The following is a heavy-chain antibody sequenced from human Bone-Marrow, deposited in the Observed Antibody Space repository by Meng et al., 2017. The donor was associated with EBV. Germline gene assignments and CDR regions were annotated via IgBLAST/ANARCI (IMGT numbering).Heavy chain of an antibody. CDR3: ASRYGSGSYYFDY. D-gene: IGHD3-10*01. CDR1: GGSISSSSYY. V-gene: IGHV4-39*07. Sequence: QLHLQESGPGLVKPSETLSLTCTVSGGSISSSSYYWGWIRQPPGKGLEWIGSIYYSGSTYYNPSLKSRVTISVDTSKNQFSLKLSSVTAADTAVYYCASRYGSGSYYFDYWGQGTLVTVS. CDR2: IYYSGST. J-gene: IGHJ4*02.